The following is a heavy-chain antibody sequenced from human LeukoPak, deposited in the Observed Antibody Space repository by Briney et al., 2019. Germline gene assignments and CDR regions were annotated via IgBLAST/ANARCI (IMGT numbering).Heavy chain of an antibody. CDR2: ISSSGSTI. V-gene: IGHV3-48*03. CDR1: GFTFSSYE. Sequence: GGPLRLSCAASGFTFSSYEMNWVRQAPGKWLEWVSYISSSGSTIYYADSVKGRFTISRDNAKNSLYLQMNSLRAEDTAVYYCAELGITMIGGVWGKGTTVTISS. CDR3: AELGITMIGGV. J-gene: IGHJ6*04. D-gene: IGHD3-10*02.